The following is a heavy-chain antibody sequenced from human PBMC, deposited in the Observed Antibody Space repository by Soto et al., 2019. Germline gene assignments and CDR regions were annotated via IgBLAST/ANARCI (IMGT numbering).Heavy chain of an antibody. CDR3: ARAGDSSGPVALGY. CDR2: IHHTGGT. Sequence: SETLSLTCFVSGTSISSTYWWTWVRQSPGKGLEWIGEIHHTGGTNYNPALKTRLTISLDRSKNQFSLKLSSVTAADTAVYYCARAGDSSGPVALGYWGQGTLVTVSS. J-gene: IGHJ4*02. CDR1: GTSISSTYW. V-gene: IGHV4-4*02. D-gene: IGHD6-19*01.